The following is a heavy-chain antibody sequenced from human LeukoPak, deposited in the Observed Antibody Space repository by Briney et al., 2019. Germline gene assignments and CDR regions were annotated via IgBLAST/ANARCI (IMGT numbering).Heavy chain of an antibody. D-gene: IGHD2-15*01. CDR2: IFQSGHT. J-gene: IGHJ4*02. CDR3: ARDTRTAQGFDY. V-gene: IGHV4-38-2*02. Sequence: PSETLSLTCTVSDYSISSGYYWGWIRQPPGKGLEWTGSIFQSGHTYYSPSLKSRVTISVDTSNNRFSLSLSAVTAADTAMYYCARDTRTAQGFDYWGQGILVTVSS. CDR1: DYSISSGYY.